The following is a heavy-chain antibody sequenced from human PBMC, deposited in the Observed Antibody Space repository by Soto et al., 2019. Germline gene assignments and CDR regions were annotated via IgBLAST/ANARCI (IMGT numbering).Heavy chain of an antibody. CDR2: ISTYSGDT. V-gene: IGHV1-18*01. CDR1: GYTFFTYD. J-gene: IGHJ5*02. CDR3: ARHHGPTTSENWFDP. Sequence: ASVKVSCKASGYTFFTYDISWVRQAPGQGLEWMGWISTYSGDTKYAQKFQGRVTMTTDTSTTTAYLELRSLRSDDTAVYYCARHHGPTTSENWFDPWGQGALVTVSS. D-gene: IGHD5-12*01.